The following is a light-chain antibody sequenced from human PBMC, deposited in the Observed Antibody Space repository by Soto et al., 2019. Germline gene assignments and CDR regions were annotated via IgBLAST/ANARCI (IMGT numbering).Light chain of an antibody. CDR2: GDN. J-gene: IGLJ1*01. V-gene: IGLV1-51*01. Sequence: TQPASVSGSPGQSITISCSGSSSNIGGNSVSWYQQLPGTAPKLLIYGDNKRPSGIPDRFSGSKSGTSATLGITGFQTGDEADYYCGSWDSSLSAYVFGTGTKVTVL. CDR3: GSWDSSLSAYV. CDR1: SSNIGGNS.